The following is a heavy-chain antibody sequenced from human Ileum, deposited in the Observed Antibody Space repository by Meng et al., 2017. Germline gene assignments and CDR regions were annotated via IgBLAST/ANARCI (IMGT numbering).Heavy chain of an antibody. J-gene: IGHJ4*02. CDR1: GGSVSSVGYQ. CDR2: AST. D-gene: IGHD7-27*01. V-gene: IGHV4-61*08. CDR3: ARDHWGSLDY. Sequence: VHWEDTGQGVGGTSQTLYLICTVSGGSVSSVGYQWDWIRQRPGKGLEWIGYASTNYNPSLQSRVTISLDTSKNQFSLKLSYVTAAETAVYYCARDHWGSLDYWGQGLLVTVSS.